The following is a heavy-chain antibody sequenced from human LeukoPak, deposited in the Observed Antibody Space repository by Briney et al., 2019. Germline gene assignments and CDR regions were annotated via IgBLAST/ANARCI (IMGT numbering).Heavy chain of an antibody. J-gene: IGHJ5*02. Sequence: GGSLRLSCSASGFTFSTYWMSWVRQAPGKGLEWVANIKQDGSEKYYVDSVKGRFTISRDNAKNSLYLQMNTLRAEDTAMYYCAKDAQPRSRWFDPWGQGTLVTVSS. CDR2: IKQDGSEK. CDR1: GFTFSTYW. CDR3: AKDAQPRSRWFDP. D-gene: IGHD3-16*01. V-gene: IGHV3-7*03.